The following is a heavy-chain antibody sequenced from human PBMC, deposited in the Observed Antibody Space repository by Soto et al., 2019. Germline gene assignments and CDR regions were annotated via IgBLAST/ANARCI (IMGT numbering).Heavy chain of an antibody. Sequence: SETLSLTCSVSGLTISSASYYWSWIRQHPGKGLEWVGNIYYNGSTYYSPSLKSRVTVWFDTSKNQFSLRLTSVTAADTAVYYCARYRISGSWSKFDYWGQRTRVTVSS. V-gene: IGHV4-31*03. CDR2: IYYNGST. D-gene: IGHD6-13*01. J-gene: IGHJ4*02. CDR3: ARYRISGSWSKFDY. CDR1: GLTISSASYY.